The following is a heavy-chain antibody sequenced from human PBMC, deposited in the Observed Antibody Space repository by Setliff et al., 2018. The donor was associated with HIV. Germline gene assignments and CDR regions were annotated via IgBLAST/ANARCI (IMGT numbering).Heavy chain of an antibody. CDR2: ISGLTGEV. CDR3: ARGGLGFLDWCLPDF. J-gene: IGHJ4*02. Sequence: ASVKVSCKASGYDFSSYSMMWVRQTPGQGLEWLGWISGLTGEVRLAKEFQGRVTLTTSAYTAYMELKSLRSEDRGVYYCARGGLGFLDWCLPDFWGQGTLVTVSS. CDR1: GYDFSSYS. V-gene: IGHV1-18*04. D-gene: IGHD2-21*02.